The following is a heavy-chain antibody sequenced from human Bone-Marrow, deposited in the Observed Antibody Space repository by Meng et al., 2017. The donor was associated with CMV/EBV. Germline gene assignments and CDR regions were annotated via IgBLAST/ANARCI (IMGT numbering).Heavy chain of an antibody. CDR2: ISSSGSTI. Sequence: GESLKISCAASGFTFSSYEMNWVRQAPGKGLEWVSYISSSGSTIYYADSVKGRFTISRDNAKNSLYLQMNSLRAEDTALYYCARRVGSYSLDYYGMDVWGQGTTVTASS. V-gene: IGHV3-48*03. D-gene: IGHD3-16*02. J-gene: IGHJ6*02. CDR3: ARRVGSYSLDYYGMDV. CDR1: GFTFSSYE.